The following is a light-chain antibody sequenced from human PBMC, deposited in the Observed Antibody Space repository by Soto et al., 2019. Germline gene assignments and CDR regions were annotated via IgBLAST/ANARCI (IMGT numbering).Light chain of an antibody. Sequence: EIVLTQSQGTLSLSPGERATLSSRASQSVSNNYLAWYQQKPGQAPRLLIYGASNRATGIPDRFSGSGSGTDFTLTISDVQPEDFALYYCHQRQSWPRTFGQGTKVDIK. V-gene: IGKV3-20*01. J-gene: IGKJ1*01. CDR1: QSVSNNY. CDR2: GAS. CDR3: HQRQSWPRT.